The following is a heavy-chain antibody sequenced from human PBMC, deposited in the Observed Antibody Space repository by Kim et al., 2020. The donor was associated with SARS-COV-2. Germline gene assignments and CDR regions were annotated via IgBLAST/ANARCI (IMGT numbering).Heavy chain of an antibody. CDR3: ARRTGTGPGGFDP. D-gene: IGHD1-1*01. Sequence: SPSFQGQVTIPADKSISTAYLQWSSLRASDTAMYYCARRTGTGPGGFDPWGQGTLVTVSS. J-gene: IGHJ5*02. V-gene: IGHV5-51*01.